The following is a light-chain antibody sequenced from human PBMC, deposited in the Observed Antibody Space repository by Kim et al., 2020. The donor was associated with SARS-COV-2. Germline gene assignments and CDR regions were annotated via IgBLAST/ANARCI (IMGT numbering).Light chain of an antibody. CDR1: SSNIGSNA. CDR2: SNN. V-gene: IGLV1-44*01. J-gene: IGLJ2*01. CDR3: AAWDDSLNGGV. Sequence: ELTQPPSASGTPGQRVTISCSGSSSNIGSNAVNWYQQLPGTAPKLLIYSNNQRPSGVPDRFSGSKSGTSASLAISGLQSEDEADYYCAAWDDSLNGGVFGGGTQLTVL.